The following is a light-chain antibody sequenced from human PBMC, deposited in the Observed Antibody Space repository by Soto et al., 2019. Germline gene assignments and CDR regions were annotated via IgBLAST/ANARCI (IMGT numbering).Light chain of an antibody. Sequence: QSVLTQPPSASGSPGQSVTISCPGTSSDVGGYNYVSWYQQHPGKAPKLMIYEVSKRPAGVPDRFSGSKSGNTASLTVSGLQAEDEADYYCSSFGGNNNYVFGTGTKVTVL. V-gene: IGLV2-8*01. CDR3: SSFGGNNNYV. CDR2: EVS. CDR1: SSDVGGYNY. J-gene: IGLJ1*01.